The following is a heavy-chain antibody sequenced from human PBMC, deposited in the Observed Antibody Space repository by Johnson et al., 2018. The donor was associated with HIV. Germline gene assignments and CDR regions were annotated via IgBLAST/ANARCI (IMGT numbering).Heavy chain of an antibody. Sequence: VQLVESGGGLVPPGGSLRLSCAASGFTVSSNYMSWVRQAPGKGLEWVSVIYSGSSTYYTDSVKGRFTISRDNSKNTLYLQMNSLRAEDTAVYYCARGSYYDSSGDAFDIWGQGTMVTVSS. CDR2: IYSGSST. J-gene: IGHJ3*02. CDR1: GFTVSSNY. D-gene: IGHD3-22*01. V-gene: IGHV3-66*02. CDR3: ARGSYYDSSGDAFDI.